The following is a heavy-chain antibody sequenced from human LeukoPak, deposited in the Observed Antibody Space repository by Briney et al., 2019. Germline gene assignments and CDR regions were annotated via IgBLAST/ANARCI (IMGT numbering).Heavy chain of an antibody. CDR1: GGTFSSYA. Sequence: SVKVSCKASGGTFSSYAISWVRQAPGQGLEWMGGIISIFGTANYAQKFQGRVTITADESTSTAYMELSSLRSEDTAVYYCASSPYYYDSSGYYAFDIWGQGTMVTVSS. D-gene: IGHD3-22*01. J-gene: IGHJ3*02. CDR2: IISIFGTA. V-gene: IGHV1-69*13. CDR3: ASSPYYYDSSGYYAFDI.